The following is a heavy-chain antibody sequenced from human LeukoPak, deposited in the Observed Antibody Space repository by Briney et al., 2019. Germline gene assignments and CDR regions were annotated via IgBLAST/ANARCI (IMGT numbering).Heavy chain of an antibody. D-gene: IGHD5-12*01. CDR3: ARKDSGYDFEY. Sequence: GGSLRLSCAASGFTFSSYGMHWVRQAPGKGLEWVAVIAYDGSIKYYADSVKGRFTISRDNSKNTLFLQVNSLRGEDTAVYYCARKDSGYDFEYWGQGTLVTVSS. CDR1: GFTFSSYG. CDR2: IAYDGSIK. V-gene: IGHV3-30*03. J-gene: IGHJ4*02.